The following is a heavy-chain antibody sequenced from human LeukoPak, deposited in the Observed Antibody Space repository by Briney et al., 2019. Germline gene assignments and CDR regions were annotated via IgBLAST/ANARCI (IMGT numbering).Heavy chain of an antibody. V-gene: IGHV4-39*01. J-gene: IGHJ4*02. CDR3: ARRGDILTDYAFDY. CDR2: IYYSGTT. CDR1: GGSINSNSHH. D-gene: IGHD3-9*01. Sequence: SETLSLTCSVSGGSINSNSHHWDWIRQAPGKGLEWIGNIYYSGTTSYNPSLKSRVTISVDTSKNQFSLRLSSVTAADTAVYYCARRGDILTDYAFDYWGQGTLVSVSS.